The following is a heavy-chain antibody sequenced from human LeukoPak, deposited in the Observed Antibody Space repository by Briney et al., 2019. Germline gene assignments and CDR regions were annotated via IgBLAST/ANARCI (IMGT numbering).Heavy chain of an antibody. V-gene: IGHV3-23*01. Sequence: SGGSLRLSCAASGFTFSSYSMNWVRQAPGKGLEWVSVISGSGGSTYYADSVKGRFTISRDNSKNTLFLQMNSLRAEDMAVYYCAKDLVGGYYYDSSGYLFDFWGQGTLVTVSS. D-gene: IGHD3-22*01. J-gene: IGHJ4*02. CDR3: AKDLVGGYYYDSSGYLFDF. CDR2: ISGSGGST. CDR1: GFTFSSYS.